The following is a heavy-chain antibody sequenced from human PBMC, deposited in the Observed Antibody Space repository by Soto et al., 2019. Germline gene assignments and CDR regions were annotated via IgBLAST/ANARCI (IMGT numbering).Heavy chain of an antibody. CDR1: GFSLTSPGMC. V-gene: IGHV2-70*13. CDR3: ARSIRGPRRFNGMDV. CDR2: IERDDDDK. Sequence: SFPTLVNPTETLTLTCTFSGFSLTSPGMCVSWIRQPPGKALEWLALIERDDDDKYYSTSLKTRLTISKDTRKNQVVLTMANMDPADTGTYYCARSIRGPRRFNGMDVWGQGTTVTVSS. J-gene: IGHJ6*02. D-gene: IGHD1-20*01.